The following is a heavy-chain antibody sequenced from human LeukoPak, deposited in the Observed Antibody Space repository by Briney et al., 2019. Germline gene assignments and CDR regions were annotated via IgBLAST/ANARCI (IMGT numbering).Heavy chain of an antibody. CDR2: INHNGNVN. J-gene: IGHJ6*02. Sequence: GGSLRLSCAASGFTLSSYWIHWARQAPGKGLGWVASINHNGNVNYYVDSVKGRFTISRDNAKNSLYLQMSNLRAEDTAVYFCARGGGLDVWGQGATVTVSS. CDR3: ARGGGLDV. CDR1: GFTLSSYW. V-gene: IGHV3-7*03. D-gene: IGHD3-16*01.